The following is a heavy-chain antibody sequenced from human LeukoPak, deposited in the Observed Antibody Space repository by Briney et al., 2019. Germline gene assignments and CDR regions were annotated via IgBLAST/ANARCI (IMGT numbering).Heavy chain of an antibody. CDR3: ARSGGSYSGQDEFDY. CDR1: GGSITSYY. D-gene: IGHD1-26*01. J-gene: IGHJ4*02. Sequence: SETLSLTCTVSGGSITSYYWSWIRQSAGKGLEWIGRIYITGSTTYNPSLKSRVTISVDTSKNQFSLKLSSVTAADTAVYYCARSGGSYSGQDEFDYWGQGTLVTVSS. CDR2: IYITGST. V-gene: IGHV4-4*07.